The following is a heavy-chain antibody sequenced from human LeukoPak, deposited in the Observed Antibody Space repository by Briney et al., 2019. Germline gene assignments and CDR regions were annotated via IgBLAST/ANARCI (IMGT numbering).Heavy chain of an antibody. J-gene: IGHJ4*02. CDR1: GFTFSSYA. Sequence: GGSLRLSCSASGFTFSSYAMHWVRQAPGKGLEYVSAISSNGGSTYYADSVKGRFTISRDNSKNTLYLQMNSLRAEDTAVYYCAKDLLAGITMVRGVTTYFDYWGQGTLVTVSS. CDR2: ISSNGGST. CDR3: AKDLLAGITMVRGVTTYFDY. D-gene: IGHD3-10*01. V-gene: IGHV3-64*04.